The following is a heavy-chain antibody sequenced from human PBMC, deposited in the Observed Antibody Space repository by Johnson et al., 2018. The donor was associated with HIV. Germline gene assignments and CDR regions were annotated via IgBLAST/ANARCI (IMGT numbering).Heavy chain of an antibody. CDR3: ARSRSGSRNAFDI. D-gene: IGHD3-10*01. Sequence: QVQLVESGGGVVQPGRSLRLSCAASGFTFSSYGMHWVRQAPGKGLEWGAVLSYDGSNKYYADSVKGRFIISRDNAKNSLHLQLNRLRAEDTAVYYCARSRSGSRNAFDIWGQGTMVTVSS. CDR2: LSYDGSNK. CDR1: GFTFSSYG. V-gene: IGHV3-30*03. J-gene: IGHJ3*02.